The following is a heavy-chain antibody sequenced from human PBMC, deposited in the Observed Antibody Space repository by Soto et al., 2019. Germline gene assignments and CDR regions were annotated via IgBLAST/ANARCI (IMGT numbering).Heavy chain of an antibody. CDR3: AKGNSGWPTRIDY. CDR2: ISGSGGST. V-gene: IGHV3-23*01. Sequence: GESLKISCAASGFTFSSYAMSWVRQAPGKGLEWVSAISGSGGSTYYADSVKGRFTISRDNSKNTLYLQMNSLRAEDTAVYYCAKGNSGWPTRIDYWGQGTLVTVSS. J-gene: IGHJ4*02. CDR1: GFTFSSYA. D-gene: IGHD6-19*01.